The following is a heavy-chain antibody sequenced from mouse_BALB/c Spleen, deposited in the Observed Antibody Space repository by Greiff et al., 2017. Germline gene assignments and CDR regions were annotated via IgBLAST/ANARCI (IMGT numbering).Heavy chain of an antibody. CDR3: TRSQYHAMDY. CDR1: GYTFTSYW. Sequence: LQQPGSELVRPGASVKLSCTASGYTFTSYWMHWVKQRHGQGLEWIGNIYPGSGSTNYDEKIKSKGTLTVDTSSSTAYMHLSSLTSEDSAVYYCTRSQYHAMDYWGQGTSVTVSS. J-gene: IGHJ4*01. CDR2: IYPGSGST. V-gene: IGHV1S22*01. D-gene: IGHD2-10*02.